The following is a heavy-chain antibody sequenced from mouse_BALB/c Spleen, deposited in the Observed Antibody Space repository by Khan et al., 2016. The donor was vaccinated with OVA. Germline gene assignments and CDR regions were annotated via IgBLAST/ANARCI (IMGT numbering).Heavy chain of an antibody. CDR2: INPSNGGT. V-gene: IGHV1S81*02. CDR3: ARSGYGNPFAY. J-gene: IGHJ3*01. Sequence: QVQLKESGAELVKPGSSLKISCKASGYTFTSYYMYWVKQRPGQGLEWIGGINPSNGGTHYNEKFKSKATLTVDKSSNTAYMQLSSLTSKDSAVYYCARSGYGNPFAYWGQGTLVTVSA. D-gene: IGHD2-1*01. CDR1: GYTFTSYY.